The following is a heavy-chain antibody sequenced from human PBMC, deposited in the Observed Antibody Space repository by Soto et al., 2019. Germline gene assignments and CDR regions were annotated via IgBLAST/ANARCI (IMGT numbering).Heavy chain of an antibody. CDR2: INAGNGNT. V-gene: IGHV1-3*05. Sequence: QVQLVQAGAEEKKPGASVKVSCKACGCTFTSYAMHWVRQAPGQRLEWMGWINAGNGNTKYSQKFQGRVTITRDTSASTVYMELSSLRSEDTAVYYCARSIVVVTALDYWGQGTLVTVSS. CDR1: GCTFTSYA. D-gene: IGHD2-21*02. J-gene: IGHJ4*02. CDR3: ARSIVVVTALDY.